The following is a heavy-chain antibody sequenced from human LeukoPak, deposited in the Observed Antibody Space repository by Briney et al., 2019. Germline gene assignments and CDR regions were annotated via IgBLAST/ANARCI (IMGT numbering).Heavy chain of an antibody. CDR3: AREMEGAADIVVVPAAIDY. J-gene: IGHJ4*02. Sequence: ASVKVSCKASGYTFTGYYMHWVRQAPGQGLEWMGWINPNSGGTNCAQKFQGRVTMTRDTSISTAYMELSRLRSDDTAVYYCAREMEGAADIVVVPAAIDYWGQGTLVTVSS. CDR2: INPNSGGT. CDR1: GYTFTGYY. V-gene: IGHV1-2*02. D-gene: IGHD2-2*01.